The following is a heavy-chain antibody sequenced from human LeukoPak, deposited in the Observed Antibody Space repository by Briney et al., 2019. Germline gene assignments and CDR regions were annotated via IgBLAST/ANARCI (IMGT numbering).Heavy chain of an antibody. V-gene: IGHV5-51*01. CDR3: ARLRDYDRYFDR. Sequence: GESLRISCKGSGYSFTSYWIGWVRQMPGKGLEWMGIIYPGDSDTTYSPSFQGQVTISADKSISTAYLQWSRLKASDAAMYYCARLRDYDRYFDRWGRGTLVTVSS. CDR2: IYPGDSDT. J-gene: IGHJ2*01. CDR1: GYSFTSYW. D-gene: IGHD3-22*01.